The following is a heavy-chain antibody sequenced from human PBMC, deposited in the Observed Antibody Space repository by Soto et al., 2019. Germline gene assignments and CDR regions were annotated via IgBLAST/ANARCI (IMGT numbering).Heavy chain of an antibody. CDR2: IDPNGGNT. CDR3: ARDEGNYYDSSYSPRPDQTGFEY. V-gene: IGHV1-46*01. J-gene: IGHJ4*02. CDR1: GYSFISYY. Sequence: QVQLVQSGAEVKTPGASVKVSCKTFGYSFISYYIHWVRQAPGQGLEWMGLIDPNGGNTNYAQTFQGRVIMTRDTSTSTVYVELTSLRSVDMAVYYCARDEGNYYDSSYSPRPDQTGFEYWGQGTLFTVSS. D-gene: IGHD3-22*01.